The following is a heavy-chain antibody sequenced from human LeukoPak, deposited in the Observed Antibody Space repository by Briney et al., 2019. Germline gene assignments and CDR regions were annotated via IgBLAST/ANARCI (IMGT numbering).Heavy chain of an antibody. CDR2: ISYDGSNK. V-gene: IGHV3-30-3*01. CDR3: ARDFSSSSAAFGFDY. CDR1: GFTFSSYA. D-gene: IGHD6-6*01. Sequence: PGGSLRLSCAASGFTFSSYAMHWVRQAPGKGLEWVAVISYDGSNKYYADSVKGRFTISRDNSKNTLYLQMNSLRAEDTAVYYCARDFSSSSAAFGFDYWGQGTLVTVSS. J-gene: IGHJ4*02.